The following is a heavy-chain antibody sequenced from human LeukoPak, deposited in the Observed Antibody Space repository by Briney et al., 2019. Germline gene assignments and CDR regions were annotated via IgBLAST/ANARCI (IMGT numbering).Heavy chain of an antibody. V-gene: IGHV4-59*11. J-gene: IGHJ6*03. Sequence: SETLSLTCTVSGGSISSHYWSWIRQPPGKGLEWIGYIYYSGSTNYNPSLKSRVTISVDTSKNQFSLKLSSVTAADTAVYYCARLSIDFWSGYYPLTYYYYYMDVWGKGTTVTVSS. CDR1: GGSISSHY. CDR3: ARLSIDFWSGYYPLTYYYYYMDV. CDR2: IYYSGST. D-gene: IGHD3-3*01.